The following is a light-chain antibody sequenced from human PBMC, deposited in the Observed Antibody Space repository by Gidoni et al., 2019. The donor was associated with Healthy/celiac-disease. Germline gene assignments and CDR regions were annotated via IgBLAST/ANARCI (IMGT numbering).Light chain of an antibody. J-gene: IGKJ1*01. Sequence: DIKMTQSPSTLSASVGDRVTIACWASQSISSWLAWYQQKPGKAPKLLIYKASSLESGVPSRFSGSGSGTEFTLTISSLQPYDFATYYCQQYNSYVTFGQGTKVEIK. V-gene: IGKV1-5*03. CDR1: QSISSW. CDR2: KAS. CDR3: QQYNSYVT.